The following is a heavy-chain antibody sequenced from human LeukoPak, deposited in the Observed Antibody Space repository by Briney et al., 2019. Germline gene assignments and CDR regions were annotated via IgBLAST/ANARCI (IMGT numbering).Heavy chain of an antibody. CDR3: ARDLWNTAPRDV. CDR1: GYTFTGYY. D-gene: IGHD5-18*01. CDR2: INPNSGGT. Sequence: ASVKVSCKASGYTFTGYYMHWVRQAPGQGLEWMGWINPNSGGTNYAQKFQGRVTMTRDTSISTAYMELSRLRSDDTAVFYCARDLWNTAPRDVWGQGTLVTVSS. V-gene: IGHV1-2*02. J-gene: IGHJ4*02.